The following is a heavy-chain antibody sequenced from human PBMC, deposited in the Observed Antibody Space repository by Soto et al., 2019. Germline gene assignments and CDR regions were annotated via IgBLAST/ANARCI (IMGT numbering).Heavy chain of an antibody. V-gene: IGHV3-43*01. J-gene: IGHJ4*02. Sequence: GGSLRLSCAASGFTFDDYTMHWVRQAPGKGLEWVSLISWDGGSTYYADSAKGRFTISRDNSKNSLYLQMNSLRTEDSAMYYCAKNASRIDGYTVGFDYWGQGTLVTVSS. CDR2: ISWDGGST. CDR1: GFTFDDYT. CDR3: AKNASRIDGYTVGFDY. D-gene: IGHD5-12*01.